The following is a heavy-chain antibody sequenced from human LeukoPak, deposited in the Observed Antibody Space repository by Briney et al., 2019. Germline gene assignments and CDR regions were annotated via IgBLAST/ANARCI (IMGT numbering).Heavy chain of an antibody. CDR3: ARVGRITMVRGVFDY. D-gene: IGHD3-10*01. CDR1: GYTFTVYY. V-gene: IGHV1-2*02. J-gene: IGHJ4*02. Sequence: ASVKVSCKASGYTFTVYYMHWVRQAPGQGLEWMGWINPNSGGTNYAQKFQGRVTMTRDTSISTAYMELSRLRSDDTAVYYCARVGRITMVRGVFDYWGQGTLVTVSS. CDR2: INPNSGGT.